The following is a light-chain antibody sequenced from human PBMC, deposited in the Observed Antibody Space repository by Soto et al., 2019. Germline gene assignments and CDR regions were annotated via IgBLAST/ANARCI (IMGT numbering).Light chain of an antibody. V-gene: IGLV2-11*01. Sequence: QSVLTQPRSVSGSPGQSVTISCTGTSCDVGGYNYVSWYQQHPGKAPKLMIYDVSKRPSGVPDRFSGFKSGNTASLTISGLQAEDEADYSCCSHAGSYIYVFGTGTKLTVL. J-gene: IGLJ1*01. CDR1: SCDVGGYNY. CDR2: DVS. CDR3: CSHAGSYIYV.